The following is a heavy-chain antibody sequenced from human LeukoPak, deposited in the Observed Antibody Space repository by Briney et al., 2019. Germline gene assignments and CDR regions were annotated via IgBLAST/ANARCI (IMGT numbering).Heavy chain of an antibody. CDR2: IYQTGNT. D-gene: IGHD2-21*01. CDR3: ARHEFASPFDS. CDR1: GGSITNYY. Sequence: SETLSLTCTVSGGSITNYYWSWIRQPPEKGLEWITYIYQTGNTDYNPSLKSRVTISLDTSKNQFSLQLSSVTAADTAVYYCARHEFASPFDSWGQGTLVTVSS. V-gene: IGHV4-59*08. J-gene: IGHJ4*02.